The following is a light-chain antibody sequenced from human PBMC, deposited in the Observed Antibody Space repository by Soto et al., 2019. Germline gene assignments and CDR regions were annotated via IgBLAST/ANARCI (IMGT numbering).Light chain of an antibody. CDR1: SSDVGGYNH. Sequence: QSVLTQPASVSGSPGQSITISCTGTSSDVGGYNHVSWYQQHPGKAPKLMIFDVSNRPSGVSNRFSGSKSGNTASLTISGLQAEDEADYYCSSYTRSSSVVFGGGTQLTVL. CDR2: DVS. V-gene: IGLV2-14*01. J-gene: IGLJ2*01. CDR3: SSYTRSSSVV.